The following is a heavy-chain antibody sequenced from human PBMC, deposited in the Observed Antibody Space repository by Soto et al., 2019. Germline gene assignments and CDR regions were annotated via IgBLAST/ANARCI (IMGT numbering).Heavy chain of an antibody. V-gene: IGHV3-23*01. D-gene: IGHD4-4*01. CDR3: AKDCLASGFLSNNFDY. CDR1: GFTFSSYA. CDR2: ISGSGGGT. Sequence: PGGSLRLSCAASGFTFSSYAMSWFRQSPGKGLEWVSTISGSGGGTYYADSVKGRFTISRDNSKKTLYLQMDTLRADDTALYYCAKDCLASGFLSNNFDYWGQGTLVTVSS. J-gene: IGHJ4*02.